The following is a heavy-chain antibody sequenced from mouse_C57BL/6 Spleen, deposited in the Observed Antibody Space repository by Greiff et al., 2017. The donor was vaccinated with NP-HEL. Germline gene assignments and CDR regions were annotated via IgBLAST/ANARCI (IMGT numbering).Heavy chain of an antibody. Sequence: VQLKESGPGLVKPSQSLSLTCSVTGYSITSGYYWNWIRQFPGNKLEWMGYISYDGSNNYNPSLKNRISITRDTPKNQFFLKLNSVTTEDTATYDCARDNYGSSSDYWGQGTTLTVSA. V-gene: IGHV3-6*01. CDR2: ISYDGSN. CDR1: GYSITSGYY. J-gene: IGHJ2*01. CDR3: ARDNYGSSSDY. D-gene: IGHD1-1*01.